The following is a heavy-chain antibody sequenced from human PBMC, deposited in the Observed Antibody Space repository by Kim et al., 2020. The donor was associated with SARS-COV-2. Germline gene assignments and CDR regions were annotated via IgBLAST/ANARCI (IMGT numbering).Heavy chain of an antibody. J-gene: IGHJ4*02. CDR2: ISYDGSNK. CDR3: ARDDLRKYDSSGYYYLDY. V-gene: IGHV3-30-3*01. CDR1: GFTFSSYA. D-gene: IGHD3-22*01. Sequence: GGSLRLSCAASGFTFSSYAMHWVRQAPGKGLEWVAVISYDGSNKYYADSVKGRFTISRDNSKNTLYLQMNSLRAEDTAVYYCARDDLRKYDSSGYYYLDYGGQGNLVTVSS.